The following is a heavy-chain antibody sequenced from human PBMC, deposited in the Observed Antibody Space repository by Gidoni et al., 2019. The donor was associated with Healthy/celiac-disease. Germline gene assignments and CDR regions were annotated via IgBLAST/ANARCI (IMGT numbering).Heavy chain of an antibody. Sequence: QVQLQQWGAGLLKPSETLSLTCAVSGGSFSGYYWSWIRQPPGKGLEWIGEINHSGSTNYNPSLKSRVTISVDTSKNQFSLKLSSVTAADTAVYYCARATVRGYFDYWGQGTLVTVSS. CDR2: INHSGST. D-gene: IGHD4-17*01. CDR3: ARATVRGYFDY. CDR1: GGSFSGYY. J-gene: IGHJ4*02. V-gene: IGHV4-34*01.